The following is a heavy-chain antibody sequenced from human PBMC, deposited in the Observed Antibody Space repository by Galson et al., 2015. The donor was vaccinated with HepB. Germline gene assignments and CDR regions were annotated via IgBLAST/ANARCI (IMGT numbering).Heavy chain of an antibody. J-gene: IGHJ6*02. CDR2: ISGGNGYT. D-gene: IGHD3-9*01. Sequence: SVKVSCKASGYTFSSYAVHWVRQAPGHSLEWMGWISGGNGYTEHSPKFQDRVTITRDTSASTAHMELTSLRSEDTAVYYCARGGLDYDVSTRHYTWAHYGMDVWGQGTTVTVSS. CDR1: GYTFSSYA. CDR3: ARGGLDYDVSTRHYTWAHYGMDV. V-gene: IGHV1-3*01.